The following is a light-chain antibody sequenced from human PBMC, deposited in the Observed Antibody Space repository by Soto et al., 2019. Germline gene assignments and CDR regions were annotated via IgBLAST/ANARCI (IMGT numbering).Light chain of an antibody. V-gene: IGKV1-5*01. CDR2: DAS. J-gene: IGKJ4*01. Sequence: DIQMTQSPSTLSASVGDRVTITCRASQTISNWLAWYQQKPGKAPKVLIFDASTLDGGVPSRFSGRRSGTDFTLTISSLQPSDFATYYCQQYNTYPLTFVGGTKVEI. CDR1: QTISNW. CDR3: QQYNTYPLT.